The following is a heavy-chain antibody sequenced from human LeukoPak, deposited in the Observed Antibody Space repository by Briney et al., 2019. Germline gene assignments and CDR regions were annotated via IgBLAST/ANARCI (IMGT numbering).Heavy chain of an antibody. Sequence: SETLSLTCTVSGVSISSSNSDWGWIRQPPGKGLEWIGSIYYSGNTYYNASLKSQVSISIDTSKNQFSLKLSSVTAAETAVYYCARDHRYCSGGSCYAGLHWFDPWGQGTLVTVSS. CDR3: ARDHRYCSGGSCYAGLHWFDP. CDR1: GVSISSSNSD. D-gene: IGHD2-15*01. CDR2: IYYSGNT. J-gene: IGHJ5*02. V-gene: IGHV4-39*02.